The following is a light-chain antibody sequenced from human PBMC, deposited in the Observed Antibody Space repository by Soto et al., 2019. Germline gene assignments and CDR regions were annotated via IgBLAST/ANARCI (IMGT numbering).Light chain of an antibody. CDR1: SSDVGGYNY. Sequence: QSALTQPASVSGSPGQSITISCTGTSSDVGGYNYVSWYQQHPGNAPKRMIYDVSNRPSGVSNRFSGSKSGNTAYLTISGLQAEDEADYYCSSDTSSTVVFGGGTKLTVL. V-gene: IGLV2-14*01. J-gene: IGLJ2*01. CDR3: SSDTSSTVV. CDR2: DVS.